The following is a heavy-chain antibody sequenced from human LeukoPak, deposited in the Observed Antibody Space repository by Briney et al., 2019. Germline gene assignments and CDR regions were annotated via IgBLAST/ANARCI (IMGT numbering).Heavy chain of an antibody. J-gene: IGHJ6*02. Sequence: GWSLRLSCAASGFTFSSYAMSRVRQAPGKGLEWVSAISGSGGSTYYADSVKGRLTISRDNSKNTLYLQMNSLRAEDTAVYYCAKQHSSGPPTPGMDVWGQGTTVTVSS. CDR3: AKQHSSGPPTPGMDV. CDR1: GFTFSSYA. CDR2: ISGSGGST. V-gene: IGHV3-23*01. D-gene: IGHD6-19*01.